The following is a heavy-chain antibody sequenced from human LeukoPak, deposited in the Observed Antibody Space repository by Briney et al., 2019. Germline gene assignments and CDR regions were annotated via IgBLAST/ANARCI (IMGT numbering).Heavy chain of an antibody. CDR3: AKELDTMFFDY. V-gene: IGHV3-43*01. Sequence: GGSLRLSCATSGFNFDRYTIHWVRLAPGKGLEWVSLAGLAGGTTFYSDSVRGRFTISRDSGRKSVYLQMNSLTTDDTAFYFCAKELDTMFFDYWGQGALVTVSS. J-gene: IGHJ4*02. CDR2: AGLAGGTT. D-gene: IGHD3-10*02. CDR1: GFNFDRYT.